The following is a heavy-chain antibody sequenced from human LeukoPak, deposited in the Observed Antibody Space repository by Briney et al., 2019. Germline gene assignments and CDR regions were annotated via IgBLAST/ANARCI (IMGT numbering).Heavy chain of an antibody. CDR3: AKDKGYSSSRYLDY. Sequence: GGSLRLSCAASGFTFSSYAMHWVRQAPGKGLEWVSGISWNSGSIGYADSVKGRFTISRDNAKNSPYLQMNSLRAEDTALYYCAKDKGYSSSRYLDYWGQGTLVTVSS. D-gene: IGHD6-13*01. J-gene: IGHJ4*02. CDR1: GFTFSSYA. V-gene: IGHV3-9*01. CDR2: ISWNSGSI.